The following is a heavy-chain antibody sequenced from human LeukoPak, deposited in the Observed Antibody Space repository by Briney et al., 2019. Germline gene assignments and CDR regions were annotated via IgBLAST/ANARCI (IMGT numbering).Heavy chain of an antibody. Sequence: PGRSLRLSCAASGFTFSSYAMHWVRQAPGEGLEWVAVISYDGSNKYYADSVKGRFTISRDNSKNTLYLQMNSPRAEDTAVYYCARGSQYSSGWLNYWGQGTLVTVSS. V-gene: IGHV3-30-3*01. D-gene: IGHD6-19*01. CDR2: ISYDGSNK. CDR3: ARGSQYSSGWLNY. CDR1: GFTFSSYA. J-gene: IGHJ4*02.